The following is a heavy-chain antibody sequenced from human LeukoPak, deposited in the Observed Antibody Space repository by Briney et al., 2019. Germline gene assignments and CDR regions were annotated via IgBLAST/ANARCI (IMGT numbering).Heavy chain of an antibody. D-gene: IGHD5-18*01. Sequence: SETLSLTCTVSGGWGGDYYWSWIRQPPGKGLEWIGYIYYNGNTFYTPSLKSRVTISFDASKNQFSLKLTSVTAADTAVYYCARGGLRGYSYGQRFDYWGQGILVTVSS. CDR3: ARGGLRGYSYGQRFDY. V-gene: IGHV4-30-4*01. CDR1: GGWGGDYY. CDR2: IYYNGNT. J-gene: IGHJ4*02.